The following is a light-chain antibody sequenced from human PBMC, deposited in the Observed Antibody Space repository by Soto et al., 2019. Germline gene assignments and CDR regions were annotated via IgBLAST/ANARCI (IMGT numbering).Light chain of an antibody. V-gene: IGLV1-47*02. CDR1: GSNIGYNA. J-gene: IGLJ3*02. CDR3: AAWDDSLSGVV. CDR2: GNS. Sequence: QSVLTQAPSASGTPGQGVTPFFPGAGSNIGYNAVNWYQQLPGSAPKLLMHGNSQRPSGVPDRFSGSKSGTSASLAISGLRTEDEADYYCAAWDDSLSGVVFGGGTQLTVL.